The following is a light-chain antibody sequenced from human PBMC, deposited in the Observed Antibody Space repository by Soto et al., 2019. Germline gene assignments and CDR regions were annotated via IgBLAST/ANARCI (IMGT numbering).Light chain of an antibody. CDR3: QQTYSSWT. J-gene: IGKJ1*01. Sequence: DIQLTHSPSSLSASVGDRVTITCRASQRISTYLNWYQQKTGKAPNLLIYGASSLQSGVPGRFSGRGSGTDFTLTISSLQPEDFGTYKWQQTYSSWTFGQGTRVEIK. V-gene: IGKV1-39*01. CDR1: QRISTY. CDR2: GAS.